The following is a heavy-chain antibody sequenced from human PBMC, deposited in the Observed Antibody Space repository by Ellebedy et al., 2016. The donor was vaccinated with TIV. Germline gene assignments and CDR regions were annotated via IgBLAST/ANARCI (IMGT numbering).Heavy chain of an antibody. Sequence: GESLKISCAASGFTVSSNYMSWVRQAPGKGLEWVSVIYSGGSTYYADSVKGRFTISRDNSKNTLYLQMNSLRAEETAMYYCARGAFNYYDSSTYYFHFDYWGQGTLVTVSS. V-gene: IGHV3-66*01. J-gene: IGHJ4*02. CDR1: GFTVSSNY. CDR2: IYSGGST. D-gene: IGHD3-22*01. CDR3: ARGAFNYYDSSTYYFHFDY.